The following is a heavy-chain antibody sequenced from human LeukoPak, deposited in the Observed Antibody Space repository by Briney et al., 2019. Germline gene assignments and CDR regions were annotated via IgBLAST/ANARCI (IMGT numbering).Heavy chain of an antibody. CDR2: IYSGGST. CDR3: ARGDSGWYQYYFDY. Sequence: GGSLRLSCAASGFTVSSNYMSWVRQAPGKGLEWVSVIYSGGSTYYADSVKGRFTISRDNSKNTPYFQMNSLRAEDTAVYYCARGDSGWYQYYFDYWGQGTLVTVSS. J-gene: IGHJ4*02. D-gene: IGHD6-19*01. CDR1: GFTVSSNY. V-gene: IGHV3-53*01.